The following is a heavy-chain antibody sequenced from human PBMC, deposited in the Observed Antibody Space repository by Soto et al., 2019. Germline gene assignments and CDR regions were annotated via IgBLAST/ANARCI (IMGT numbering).Heavy chain of an antibody. Sequence: VASVKVSCKVSGYTLTELSMHWVRQAPGKGLEWMGGFDPEDGETIYAQKFQGRVTMTEDTSTDTAYMELSSLRSEDTAVYYCATDTGYSSGWYGNYYYYGMDVWGQGTTVTVSS. CDR3: ATDTGYSSGWYGNYYYYGMDV. CDR2: FDPEDGET. V-gene: IGHV1-24*01. J-gene: IGHJ6*02. CDR1: GYTLTELS. D-gene: IGHD6-19*01.